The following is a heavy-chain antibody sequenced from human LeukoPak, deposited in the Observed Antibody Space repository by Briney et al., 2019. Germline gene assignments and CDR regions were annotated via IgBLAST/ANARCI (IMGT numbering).Heavy chain of an antibody. D-gene: IGHD3-22*01. V-gene: IGHV3-74*01. CDR3: AKGPLPYDSSGYSNY. CDR2: IKGDGIST. CDR1: GFDFSSNW. J-gene: IGHJ4*02. Sequence: GGSLRLSCAASGFDFSSNWMHWVRHAPGQGLVWVSRIKGDGISTNYADSVKGRFTISRDNSKNTLYLQMNSLRAEDTAVYYCAKGPLPYDSSGYSNYWGQGTLVTVSS.